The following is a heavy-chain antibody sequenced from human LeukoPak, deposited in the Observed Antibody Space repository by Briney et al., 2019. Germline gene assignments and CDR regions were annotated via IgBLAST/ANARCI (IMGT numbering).Heavy chain of an antibody. CDR1: GFTFSTYG. V-gene: IGHV3-33*01. CDR3: ARASGPFDY. J-gene: IGHJ4*02. D-gene: IGHD3-10*01. CDR2: IWNDGSNK. Sequence: GGSLRLSCAASGFTFSTYGMHWVRQAPGKGLEWVAVIWNDGSNKYYADSVKGRFTISRDNSENTLYLQMNSLRAEDTAVYSCARASGPFDYWGQGTLVTVSS.